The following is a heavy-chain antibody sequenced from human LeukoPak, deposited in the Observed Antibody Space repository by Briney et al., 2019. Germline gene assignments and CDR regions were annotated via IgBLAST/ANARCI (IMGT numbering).Heavy chain of an antibody. D-gene: IGHD6-19*01. CDR1: GGSISSYY. J-gene: IGHJ4*02. CDR2: IYYGGST. Sequence: PSETLSLTCTVSGGSISSYYWSWIRQPPGKGLEWIGYIYYGGSTNYNPSLKSRVTISVDTSKNQFSLKLSSVTAADTAVYYCARGAVAGHLYYFDYWGQGTLVTVSS. V-gene: IGHV4-59*08. CDR3: ARGAVAGHLYYFDY.